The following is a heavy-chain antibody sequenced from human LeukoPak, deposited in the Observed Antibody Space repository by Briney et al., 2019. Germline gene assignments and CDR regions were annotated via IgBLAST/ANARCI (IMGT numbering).Heavy chain of an antibody. CDR2: INHSGST. V-gene: IGHV4-34*01. J-gene: IGHJ4*02. Sequence: SETLSLTCAVYGGSFSGYYWSWIRQPPGKGLEWIGEINHSGSTNYNPSLKSRVTISVDTSKNQFSLKLSSVTAADTAVYYCARLRNDYVWGSYRPYWGQGTLVTVSS. D-gene: IGHD3-16*02. CDR3: ARLRNDYVWGSYRPY. CDR1: GGSFSGYY.